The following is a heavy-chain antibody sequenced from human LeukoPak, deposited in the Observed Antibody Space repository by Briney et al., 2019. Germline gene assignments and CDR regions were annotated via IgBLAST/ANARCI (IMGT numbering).Heavy chain of an antibody. CDR2: ISGSGGST. V-gene: IGHV3-23*01. J-gene: IGHJ4*02. CDR1: GFTFSSYA. D-gene: IGHD3-16*02. CDR3: AKVKGRLGLRLGELSLLYFDY. Sequence: PGGSLRLSCAASGFTFSSYAMSWVRQAPGKGLEWVSAISGSGGSTYYADSVKGRFTISRDNSKNTLYLQMNSLRAEDTAVYYCAKVKGRLGLRLGELSLLYFDYWGQGTLVTVSS.